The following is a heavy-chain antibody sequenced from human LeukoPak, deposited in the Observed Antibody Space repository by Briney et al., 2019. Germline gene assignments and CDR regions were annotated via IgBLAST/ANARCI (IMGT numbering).Heavy chain of an antibody. CDR3: AKDGVEMATIDFYYYIVL. CDR1: GFPRYSFG. D-gene: IGHD5-24*01. V-gene: IGHV3-30*02. J-gene: IGHJ6*03. Sequence: GGFLRLSHPASGFPRYSFGKFGQRQAPGKGLEWVAFIRYDGSNKYYADSVKGRFTISRDNSKNTLYLQMNSPRAEDTAVYYCAKDGVEMATIDFYYYIVLWGRGPTVTVSS. CDR2: IRYDGSNK.